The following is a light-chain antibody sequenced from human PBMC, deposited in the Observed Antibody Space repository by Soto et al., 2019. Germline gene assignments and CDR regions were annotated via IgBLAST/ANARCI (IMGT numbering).Light chain of an antibody. CDR1: SGHSSYA. CDR2: LNSDGSH. CDR3: QTWGTGIRV. J-gene: IGLJ2*01. V-gene: IGLV4-69*01. Sequence: QSVLTQSPSASASLGASVKLTCTLSSGHSSYAIAWHQQQPEKGPRYLMKLNSDGSHSKGDGIPDRFSGSSSGAERYLTISSLQSEDEADYYCQTWGTGIRVFGGVTKVTVL.